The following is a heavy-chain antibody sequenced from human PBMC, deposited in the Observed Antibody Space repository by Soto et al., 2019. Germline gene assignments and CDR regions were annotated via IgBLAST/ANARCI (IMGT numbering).Heavy chain of an antibody. D-gene: IGHD7-27*01. Sequence: SETLSLTCSVSGDSISSLDYFWAWIRQPPGQALEYIGYIYKSATTYYNPSFESRVAISVDTSKSQFSLNVTSVTAADTAVYFCARGRYCLTGRCFPNWFDSWGQGALVTVSS. CDR3: ARGRYCLTGRCFPNWFDS. CDR1: GDSISSLDYF. CDR2: IYKSATT. V-gene: IGHV4-30-4*01. J-gene: IGHJ5*01.